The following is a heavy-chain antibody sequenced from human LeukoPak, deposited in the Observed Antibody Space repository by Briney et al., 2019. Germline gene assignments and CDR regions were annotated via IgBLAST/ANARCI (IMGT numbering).Heavy chain of an antibody. CDR3: AKSPPLIVGATAFDY. Sequence: PGGSLRLSCAASGFTFSSYAMSWVRQAPGKGLEWVSAISGRGGSTYYADSVKGRFTISRDNSKNTLYLQMNSLRAEDTAVYYCAKSPPLIVGATAFDYWGQGTLVTVSS. J-gene: IGHJ4*02. D-gene: IGHD1-26*01. CDR2: ISGRGGST. V-gene: IGHV3-23*01. CDR1: GFTFSSYA.